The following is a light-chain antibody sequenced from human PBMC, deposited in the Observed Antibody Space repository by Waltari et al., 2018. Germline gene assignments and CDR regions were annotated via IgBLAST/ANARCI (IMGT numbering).Light chain of an antibody. Sequence: DIVMTQTPLSLPITPGEPASISCRSSQRLLHSNGNTYLHWYLQKPGQSPQLLISGGSNRASGVPDRFSGSGSGTDFTLKISKVEAEDVGVYYCVQAIAFPLTFGGGTKVEIK. CDR1: QRLLHSNGNTY. CDR2: GGS. V-gene: IGKV2-40*01. J-gene: IGKJ4*01. CDR3: VQAIAFPLT.